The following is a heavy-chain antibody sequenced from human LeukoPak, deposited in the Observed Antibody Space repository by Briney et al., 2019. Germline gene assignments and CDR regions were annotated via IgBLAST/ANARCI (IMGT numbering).Heavy chain of an antibody. CDR3: ARGDDRDDY. CDR2: IKQDGSEK. D-gene: IGHD3-16*01. CDR1: GFTFSTYW. J-gene: IGHJ4*02. Sequence: GGSLRLSCAASGFTFSTYWMGWVRQAPGKGLEWVANIKQDGSEKYYVDSVKGRFTISRDNAKNSLYLQMNTLRPEDTAVYYCARGDDRDDYWGQGTLVTVSS. V-gene: IGHV3-7*01.